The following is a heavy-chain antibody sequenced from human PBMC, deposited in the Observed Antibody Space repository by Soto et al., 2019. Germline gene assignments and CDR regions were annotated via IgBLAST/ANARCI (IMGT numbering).Heavy chain of an antibody. CDR1: GGSISSGGYY. D-gene: IGHD3-22*01. V-gene: IGHV4-31*03. Sequence: SETLSLTCTVSGGSISSGGYYWSWIRQHPGKGLEWIGYIYYSGSTYYNPSLKSRVTISVDTSKNQFSLKLSSVTAADTAVYYCARWAGSSYNVDYWGQGTLVTVSS. CDR2: IYYSGST. J-gene: IGHJ4*02. CDR3: ARWAGSSYNVDY.